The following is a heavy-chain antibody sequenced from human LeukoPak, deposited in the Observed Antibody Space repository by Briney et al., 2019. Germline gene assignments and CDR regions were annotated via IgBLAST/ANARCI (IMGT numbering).Heavy chain of an antibody. J-gene: IGHJ4*02. CDR3: ARDIGFTMIVVVRNDY. Sequence: ASEKVSCKASGYTFTSYGISWVRQAPGQGLEWMGWISAYNGNTNYAQKLQGRVTMTTDTSTSTAYMELRSLRSDDTAVYYCARDIGFTMIVVVRNDYWGQGTLVTVSS. CDR2: ISAYNGNT. CDR1: GYTFTSYG. V-gene: IGHV1-18*01. D-gene: IGHD3-22*01.